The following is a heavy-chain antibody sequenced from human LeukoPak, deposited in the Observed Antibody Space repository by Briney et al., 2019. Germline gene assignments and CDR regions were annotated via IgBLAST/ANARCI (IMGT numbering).Heavy chain of an antibody. CDR3: ARVDRAYYDFWSGPTAAFDI. D-gene: IGHD3-3*01. CDR1: GYTFTGYY. CDR2: INPNSGGT. J-gene: IGHJ3*02. V-gene: IGHV1-2*02. Sequence: ASVKVSCKASGYTFTGYYMHWVRQAPGQGLEWMGWINPNSGGTNYAQKFQGRVTMTRDTSISTAYMELSRLRSGDTAVYYCARVDRAYYDFWSGPTAAFDIWGQGTMVTVSS.